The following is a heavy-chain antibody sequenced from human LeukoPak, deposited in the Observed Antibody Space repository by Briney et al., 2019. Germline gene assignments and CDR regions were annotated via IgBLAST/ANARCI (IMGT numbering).Heavy chain of an antibody. J-gene: IGHJ3*02. CDR1: GGSIRSYY. D-gene: IGHD3-22*01. CDR2: VYYSGST. Sequence: SETLSLTCTVSGGSIRSYYWSWIRQPPGKGLEWIGYVYYSGSTNYNPSLKSRVTISVDTSKNQFSLKLSSVTAADTAVYYCARGIHDSSGYYVDAFDMWAKGQWSPSLQ. CDR3: ARGIHDSSGYYVDAFDM. V-gene: IGHV4-59*01.